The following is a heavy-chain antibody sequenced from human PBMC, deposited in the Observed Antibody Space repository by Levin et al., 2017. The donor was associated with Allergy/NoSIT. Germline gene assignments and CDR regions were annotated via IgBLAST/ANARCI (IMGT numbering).Heavy chain of an antibody. CDR3: AKGVAGSGYPHFDY. Sequence: LSLPCAASGFTFDDSAMYWVRQAPGKGLEWVSGISWDSGSIGYADSVKGRFTISRDNAKNSLYLQMNSLKPEDTALYYCAKGVAGSGYPHFDYWGQGTLVTVSS. J-gene: IGHJ4*02. D-gene: IGHD3-22*01. CDR1: GFTFDDSA. V-gene: IGHV3-9*01. CDR2: ISWDSGSI.